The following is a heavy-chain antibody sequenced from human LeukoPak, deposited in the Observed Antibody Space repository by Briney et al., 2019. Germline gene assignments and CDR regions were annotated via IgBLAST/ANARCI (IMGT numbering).Heavy chain of an antibody. CDR2: ISGSVGRT. D-gene: IGHD3-22*01. CDR1: GITLSNYG. J-gene: IGHJ4*02. V-gene: IGHV3-23*01. Sequence: GGSLRLSCAVSGITLSNYGMSWVRQAPGKGLEWVADISGSVGRTNYADSVKGRFTISRDNPKNTLYLQMNSLRAEDTAVYFCAKRGVVIRVILVGFHKEAYYFDSWGQGALVTVSS. CDR3: AKRGVVIRVILVGFHKEAYYFDS.